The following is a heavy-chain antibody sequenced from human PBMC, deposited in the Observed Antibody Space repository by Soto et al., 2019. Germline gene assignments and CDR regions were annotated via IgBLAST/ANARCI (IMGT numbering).Heavy chain of an antibody. V-gene: IGHV3-23*01. Sequence: PGGSLRLSCTASGFTFSSYAMDWVRQAPGKGLEWLSAISGGGDASHYADSVKGRFTISRDNSKNTLFLQMSSLRAEDTAVYYCAKRPTDFWSGYWPSDCWGQGTLVTVSS. CDR3: AKRPTDFWSGYWPSDC. CDR2: ISGGGDAS. CDR1: GFTFSSYA. D-gene: IGHD3-3*01. J-gene: IGHJ4*02.